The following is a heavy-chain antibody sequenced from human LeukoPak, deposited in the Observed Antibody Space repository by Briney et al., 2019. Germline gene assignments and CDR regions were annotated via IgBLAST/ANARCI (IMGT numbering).Heavy chain of an antibody. Sequence: PSETLSLTCSVSGGSISSYSWSWIRQPPGKGLEWIGYIYHSGSTYYNPSLKSRVTISVDRSKNQFSLKLSSVTAADTAVYYCARANYYYGMDVWGQGTTVTVSS. J-gene: IGHJ6*02. CDR1: GGSISSYS. CDR3: ARANYYYGMDV. CDR2: IYHSGST. V-gene: IGHV4-30-2*01.